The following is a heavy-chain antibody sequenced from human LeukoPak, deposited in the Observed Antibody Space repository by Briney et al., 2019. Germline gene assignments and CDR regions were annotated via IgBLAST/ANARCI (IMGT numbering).Heavy chain of an antibody. CDR2: IYTSGST. CDR1: GNSISSGDND. D-gene: IGHD3-22*01. J-gene: IGHJ4*02. V-gene: IGHV4-61*02. CDR3: ARASYSYDINGWVPFDY. Sequence: PSETLSLTCTVSGNSISSGDNDWSWIRQPAGKGLEWIGRIYTSGSTNYNPSLKSRVTISGDTSKSQFSLRLSSVTAADTAVYYCARASYSYDINGWVPFDYWGQGTLVTVSS.